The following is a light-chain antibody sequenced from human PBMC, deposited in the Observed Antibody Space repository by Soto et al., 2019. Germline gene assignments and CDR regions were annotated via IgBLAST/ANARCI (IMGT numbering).Light chain of an antibody. Sequence: EIVMTQSPATLSVSPGERATLSCRASQSVSSNLAWYQQKPGQAPRLLIYGASTRVAGLPARFSGSGSGTEFTLTISSLQSEDFAVYYCQQYNNWPPLTFGGGTKVEIK. V-gene: IGKV3-15*01. CDR3: QQYNNWPPLT. J-gene: IGKJ4*01. CDR1: QSVSSN. CDR2: GAS.